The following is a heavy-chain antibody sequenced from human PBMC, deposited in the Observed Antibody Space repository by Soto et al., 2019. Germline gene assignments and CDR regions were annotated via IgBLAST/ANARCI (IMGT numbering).Heavy chain of an antibody. CDR1: GFTFSSYG. Sequence: QVQLVESGGGVVQPGRSLRLSCAASGFTFSSYGMHWVRQAPGKGLEWVAVIWYDGSNKYYADSVKGRFTISRDNSKNTLYLQMNSLRAEDTAVYYCARLDSSSWWGLDYWGQGTLVTVSS. D-gene: IGHD6-13*01. V-gene: IGHV3-33*01. CDR2: IWYDGSNK. CDR3: ARLDSSSWWGLDY. J-gene: IGHJ4*02.